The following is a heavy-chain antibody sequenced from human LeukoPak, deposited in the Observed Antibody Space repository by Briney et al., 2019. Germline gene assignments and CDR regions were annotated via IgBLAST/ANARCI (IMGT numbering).Heavy chain of an antibody. Sequence: PGGSLRLSCAASGFTFSSYAMSWVRQAPGKGLEWVSVIYSGGSTYYADSVKGRFTISRDNSKNTLYLQMNSLRAEDTAVHYCAREGYYYGSGSYVGYFDYWGQGTLVTVSS. CDR1: GFTFSSYA. J-gene: IGHJ4*02. CDR3: AREGYYYGSGSYVGYFDY. D-gene: IGHD3-10*01. V-gene: IGHV3-53*01. CDR2: IYSGGST.